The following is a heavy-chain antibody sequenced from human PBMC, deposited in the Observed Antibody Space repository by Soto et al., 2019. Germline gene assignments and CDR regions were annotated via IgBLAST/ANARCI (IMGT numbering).Heavy chain of an antibody. CDR2: SSSSGSTI. V-gene: IGHV3-11*01. J-gene: IGHJ5*01. Sequence: AASGFRFTDYYMSWIRQAPGKGLEWVSYSSSSGSTIYYADSVKGRFTISRDNAKKSLYLQMNSLRVDDTAVYYCARGISGRFDSWGQGTLVTVSS. CDR3: ARGISGRFDS. CDR1: GFRFTDYY.